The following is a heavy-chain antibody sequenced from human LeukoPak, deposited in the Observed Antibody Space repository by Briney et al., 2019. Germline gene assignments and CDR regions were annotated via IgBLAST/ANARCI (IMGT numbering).Heavy chain of an antibody. J-gene: IGHJ1*01. V-gene: IGHV1-69*05. CDR2: IIPIFGTA. D-gene: IGHD2/OR15-2a*01. Sequence: ASVKVSCKASGGTFSSYAISWVRQAPGQGLEWMGGIIPIFGTANYAQKFQGRVTITRDTSTSTVRMELSSLRPEDTAVYYCARVSGNFNEYFQFWGQGTLVTVSS. CDR3: ARVSGNFNEYFQF. CDR1: GGTFSSYA.